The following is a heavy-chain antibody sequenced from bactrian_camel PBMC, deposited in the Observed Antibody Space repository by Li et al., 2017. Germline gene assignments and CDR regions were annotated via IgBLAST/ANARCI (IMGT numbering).Heavy chain of an antibody. V-gene: IGHV3S40*01. CDR3: ASEVSTYGGDWYPNY. CDR1: GATLSTYT. CDR2: LTSGSGNT. Sequence: QLVESGGGLVQPGGSLRLSCTASGATLSTYTMSWVRQAPGKGLEWVSSLTSGSGNTAYADSVKGRFTISRDNAKNTMYLQMNSLKTEDTAVYYCASEVSTYGGDWYPNYWGQGTQVTVS. J-gene: IGHJ4*01. D-gene: IGHD6*01.